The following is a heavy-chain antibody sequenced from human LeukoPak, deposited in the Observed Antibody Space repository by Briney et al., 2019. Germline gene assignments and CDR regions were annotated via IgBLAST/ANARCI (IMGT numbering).Heavy chain of an antibody. CDR3: ARDSEPYCSSTNCRAKYYGMDV. CDR1: GFTFSSYS. CDR2: ISSSSSYI. J-gene: IGHJ6*04. D-gene: IGHD2-2*01. V-gene: IGHV3-21*01. Sequence: PGGSLRLSCAASGFTFSSYSMNWVRQAPGKGLERVSSISSSSSYIYYADSVKGRFTISRDNAKNSLYLQVNSLRAEDTAVYYCARDSEPYCSSTNCRAKYYGMDVWGKGTTVTVSS.